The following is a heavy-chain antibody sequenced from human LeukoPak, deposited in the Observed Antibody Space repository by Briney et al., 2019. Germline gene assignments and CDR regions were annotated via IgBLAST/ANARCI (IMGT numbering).Heavy chain of an antibody. CDR1: GFTFSSYG. J-gene: IGHJ5*02. V-gene: IGHV3-33*06. D-gene: IGHD3-16*01. CDR3: TKEESYEYDS. CDR2: IWYDGSNQ. Sequence: GGSLRLSCAASGFTFSSYGMHWVRQAPGKGLEWVAVIWYDGSNQYYADSVKGRFAISRDNSKNTLYLQMNSLRAEDTAVYYCTKEESYEYDSWGQGTLVTVSS.